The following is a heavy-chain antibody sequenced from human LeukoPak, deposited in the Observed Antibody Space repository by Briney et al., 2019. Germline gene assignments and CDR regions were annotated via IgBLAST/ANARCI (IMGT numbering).Heavy chain of an antibody. D-gene: IGHD3-9*01. CDR2: IYTSGST. CDR3: ARGRAYDILTGYYNNYYYYMDV. V-gene: IGHV4-61*02. CDR1: GYSISSGFY. J-gene: IGHJ6*03. Sequence: TLSLTCSVSGYSISSGFYWGWIRQPAGKGLEWIGRIYTSGSTNYNPSLKSRVTISVDTSKNQFSLKLSSVTAADTAVYYCARGRAYDILTGYYNNYYYYMDVWGKGTTVTISS.